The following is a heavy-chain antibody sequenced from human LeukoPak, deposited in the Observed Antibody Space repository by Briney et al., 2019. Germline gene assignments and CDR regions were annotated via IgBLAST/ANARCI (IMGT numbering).Heavy chain of an antibody. D-gene: IGHD1-26*01. CDR2: IYYSGST. CDR1: GGSISSGGYY. CDR3: TRESGSYHGNDY. J-gene: IGHJ4*02. V-gene: IGHV4-61*08. Sequence: SETLSLTCTVSGGSISSGGYYWSWIRQHPGKGLEWIGYIYYSGSTNYNPSLKSRVTISVDTSKNQFSLKLSSVTAADTAVYYCTRESGSYHGNDYWGQGTLVTVSS.